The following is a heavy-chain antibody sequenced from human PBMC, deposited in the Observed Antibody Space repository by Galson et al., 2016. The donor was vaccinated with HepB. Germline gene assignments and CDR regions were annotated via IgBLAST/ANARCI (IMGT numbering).Heavy chain of an antibody. CDR2: IWHDGSNI. V-gene: IGHV3-33*01. D-gene: IGHD4-11*01. Sequence: SLRLSCAASGFNFRNYAMHWVRQAPGKGLEWVALIWHDGSNIYYADSVKGRFIISRDNSKNTVYLQMNSLRAEDTAVYYCARAGLLTKASFDCWGQGTLVAVSS. CDR3: ARAGLLTKASFDC. J-gene: IGHJ4*02. CDR1: GFNFRNYA.